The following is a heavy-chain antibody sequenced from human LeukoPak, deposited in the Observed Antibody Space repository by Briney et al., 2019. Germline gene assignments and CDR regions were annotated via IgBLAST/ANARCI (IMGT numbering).Heavy chain of an antibody. J-gene: IGHJ5*02. CDR1: GFTFRSYE. D-gene: IGHD3-10*01. CDR3: ARGFREVRGVINNWFDP. Sequence: PGGPLRLSCAASGFTFRSYEMNWVRQAPGKGLEWGSYISSSGSTKYYADSVKGRFTITRDNAKNSLYLQMNSLRAEDTAVYYCARGFREVRGVINNWFDPWGQGTLVTVSS. CDR2: ISSSGSTK. V-gene: IGHV3-48*03.